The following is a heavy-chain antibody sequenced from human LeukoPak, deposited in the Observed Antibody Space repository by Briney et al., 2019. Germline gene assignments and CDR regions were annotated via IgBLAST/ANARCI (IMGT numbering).Heavy chain of an antibody. J-gene: IGHJ4*02. D-gene: IGHD5-18*01. CDR1: GFTFSSYA. V-gene: IGHV3-23*01. CDR3: AKRPGYSYGYFDY. Sequence: PGGSLRLSCAAPGFTFSSYAMSWVRQAPGKGLEWVSAISGSGGSTYYADSVKGRFTISRDNSKNTLYLQMYSLRAEDTAVYYCAKRPGYSYGYFDYWGQGTLVTVSS. CDR2: ISGSGGST.